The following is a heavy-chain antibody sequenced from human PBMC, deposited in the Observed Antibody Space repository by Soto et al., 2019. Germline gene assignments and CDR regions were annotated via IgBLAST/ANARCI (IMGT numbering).Heavy chain of an antibody. V-gene: IGHV4-4*02. Sequence: SETLSLTCAVSGGSISSSNWWSWVRQPPGKGLEWIGEIYHSGSTNYNPSLKSRVTISVDKSKNQFSLKLSSVTAADTAVYYCARDSSGYYPFFDYWGQGTQVTVSS. D-gene: IGHD3-22*01. CDR3: ARDSSGYYPFFDY. CDR1: GGSISSSNW. CDR2: IYHSGST. J-gene: IGHJ4*02.